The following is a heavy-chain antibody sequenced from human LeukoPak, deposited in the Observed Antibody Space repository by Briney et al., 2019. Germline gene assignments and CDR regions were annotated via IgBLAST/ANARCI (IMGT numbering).Heavy chain of an antibody. CDR2: FYYSGST. CDR1: GGSISSGGYY. J-gene: IGHJ5*02. V-gene: IGHV4-31*03. Sequence: PSQTLSLTRTVSGGSISSGGYYWSWIRQHPGKGLEWIGYFYYSGSTYYNPSLKSRVTISVDTSKNQFSLKLSSVTAADTAVYYCAVQRPRGLNWFDPWGQGTLVTVSS. D-gene: IGHD1-1*01. CDR3: AVQRPRGLNWFDP.